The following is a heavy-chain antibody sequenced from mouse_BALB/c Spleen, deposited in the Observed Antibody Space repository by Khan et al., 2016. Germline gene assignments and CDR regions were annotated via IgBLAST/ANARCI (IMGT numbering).Heavy chain of an antibody. V-gene: IGHV9-3*02. CDR1: GYTFTNYG. J-gene: IGHJ3*01. Sequence: QIQLVQSGPELKKPGETVKISCKASGYTFTNYGMTWVKQAPGKGLKWMGWINTNTGEPTYAEDFKGRFAFSLETSANTAYLQINNLKKEVTATYVCERYGTGTWFAYWGQGTLVTVSA. D-gene: IGHD2-1*01. CDR3: ERYGTGTWFAY. CDR2: INTNTGEP.